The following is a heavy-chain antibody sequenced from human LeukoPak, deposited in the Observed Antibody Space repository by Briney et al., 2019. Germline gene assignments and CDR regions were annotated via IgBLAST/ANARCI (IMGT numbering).Heavy chain of an antibody. CDR1: GFTFDNYG. Sequence: WGSLTLSCAASGFTFDNYGMSWVRQAPGKGLEWVSGINWNGGSTGYADSVKGRFTISRDNNKNSLSLQMNSLRTEDTALYYCTKDKLGNGYCSGSSCYSNWFDPWGQGTIVIVSS. V-gene: IGHV3-20*04. J-gene: IGHJ5*02. D-gene: IGHD2-2*02. CDR2: INWNGGST. CDR3: TKDKLGNGYCSGSSCYSNWFDP.